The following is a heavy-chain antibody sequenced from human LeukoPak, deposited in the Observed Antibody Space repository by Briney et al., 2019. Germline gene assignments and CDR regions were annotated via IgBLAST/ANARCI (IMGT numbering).Heavy chain of an antibody. CDR3: ARDLIHRSGEANY. D-gene: IGHD3-22*01. CDR2: ISSSGSST. V-gene: IGHV3-11*05. CDR1: EFTFSDFY. Sequence: GGSLRLSCATSEFTFSDFYMSWIRQAPGKGLEWISYISSSGSSTNYADSVKGRFTISRDNAKNSLYLQMNSLRAEDTAVYYCARDLIHRSGEANYWGRGTLVTVSS. J-gene: IGHJ4*02.